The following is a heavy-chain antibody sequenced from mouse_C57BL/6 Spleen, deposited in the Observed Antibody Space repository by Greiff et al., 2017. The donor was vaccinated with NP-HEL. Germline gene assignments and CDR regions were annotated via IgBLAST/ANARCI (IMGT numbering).Heavy chain of an antibody. CDR3: ARFYYGSSEPDY. Sequence: VQLQQSGAELARPGASVKLSCKASGYTFTSYGISWVKQRTGQGLEWIGEIYPRSGNTYYNEKFKGKATLTADKSSSTAYMELRSLTSEDSAVYFCARFYYGSSEPDYWGQGTTLTVSS. CDR1: GYTFTSYG. V-gene: IGHV1-81*01. D-gene: IGHD1-1*01. CDR2: IYPRSGNT. J-gene: IGHJ2*01.